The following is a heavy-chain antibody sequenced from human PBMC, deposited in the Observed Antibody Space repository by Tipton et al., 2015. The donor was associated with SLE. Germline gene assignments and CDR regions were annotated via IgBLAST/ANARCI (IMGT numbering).Heavy chain of an antibody. J-gene: IGHJ4*02. CDR1: GYSISSGYY. D-gene: IGHD7-27*01. CDR2: IYHSGST. CDR3: ARLPTGAY. V-gene: IGHV4-38-2*01. Sequence: TLSLTCAVSGYSISSGYYWGWIRQPPGKGLEWIGSIYHSGSTYYNPSLKSRVTISVDTSKNQFSLQLSSVTAADTAVYYCARLPTGAYWGQGTLVTVSS.